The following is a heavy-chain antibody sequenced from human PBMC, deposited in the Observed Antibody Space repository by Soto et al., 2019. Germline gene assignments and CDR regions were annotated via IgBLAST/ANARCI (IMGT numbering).Heavy chain of an antibody. V-gene: IGHV3-23*01. Sequence: GGSLRLSCAASGFTFSSYAMSWVRQAPGKGLEWVSAISGSGGSTYYADSVKGRFTISRDNSKNTLYLQMNSLRAEDTAVYYCAKFSLSSDIVVVPAAPGAFDIWGQGTMVTVSS. CDR3: AKFSLSSDIVVVPAAPGAFDI. J-gene: IGHJ3*02. CDR2: ISGSGGST. CDR1: GFTFSSYA. D-gene: IGHD2-2*01.